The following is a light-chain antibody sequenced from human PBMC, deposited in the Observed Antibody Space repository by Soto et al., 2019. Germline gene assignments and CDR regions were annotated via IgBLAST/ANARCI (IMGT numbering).Light chain of an antibody. J-gene: IGKJ5*01. CDR3: EQAGSFPIT. Sequence: DIQMTQSPSTLSASVGDRVTITCRASQSISSWLAWYQQKPGKAPKLLIYDASSLESGVPSRFSGSGSGTQFTLTNSSLQPDDFATYYCEQAGSFPITFGQGTRLEI. CDR1: QSISSW. V-gene: IGKV1-5*01. CDR2: DAS.